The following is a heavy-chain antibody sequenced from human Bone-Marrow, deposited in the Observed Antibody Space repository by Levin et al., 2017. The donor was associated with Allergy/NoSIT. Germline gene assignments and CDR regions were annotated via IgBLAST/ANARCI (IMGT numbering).Heavy chain of an antibody. J-gene: IGHJ6*02. CDR3: AGGGWFADPRKSLDV. Sequence: SETLSLTCDVSGGYFRGYYWTWIRQPPGKGLEWIGEINHGESPSYDPSLKSRITISLDTSNNQVSLRLSSVTVADTAVYYCAGGGWFADPRKSLDVWGQGTTVTVSS. V-gene: IGHV4-34*01. CDR1: GGYFRGYY. D-gene: IGHD3-10*01. CDR2: INHGESP.